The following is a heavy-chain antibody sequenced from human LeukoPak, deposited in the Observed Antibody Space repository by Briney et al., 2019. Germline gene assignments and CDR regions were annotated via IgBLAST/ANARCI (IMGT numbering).Heavy chain of an antibody. J-gene: IGHJ4*02. CDR3: ARGVRGTMVRGVRTFDY. V-gene: IGHV4-59*12. CDR2: IYYSGST. D-gene: IGHD3-10*01. Sequence: SETLSLTCTVSGGSISSYYWSWVRQPPGKGLEWIGYIYYSGSTNYNPSLKSRVTISVDTSKNQFSLKLSSVTAADTAVYYCARGVRGTMVRGVRTFDYWGQGTLVTVSS. CDR1: GGSISSYY.